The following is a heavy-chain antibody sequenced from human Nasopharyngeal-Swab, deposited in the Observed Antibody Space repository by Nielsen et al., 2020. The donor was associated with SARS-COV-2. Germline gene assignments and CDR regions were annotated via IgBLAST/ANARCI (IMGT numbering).Heavy chain of an antibody. V-gene: IGHV4-34*01. D-gene: IGHD6-6*01. Sequence: PGKRLEWIGEINHSGSTNYNPSLKSRVTISVDTSKNQFSLKLSSVTAADTAVYYCARGAHSSSSGVGNWFDPWGQGTLVTVSS. CDR2: INHSGST. CDR3: ARGAHSSSSGVGNWFDP. J-gene: IGHJ5*02.